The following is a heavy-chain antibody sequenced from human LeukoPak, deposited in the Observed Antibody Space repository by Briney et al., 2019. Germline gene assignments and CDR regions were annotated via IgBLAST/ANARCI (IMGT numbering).Heavy chain of an antibody. J-gene: IGHJ3*02. Sequence: PGGPLRLSCAASGFTFSSYGMHWVRQAPGKGLEWVAFIRYDGSNKYYADSVKGRFTISRDNSKNMLYLQMNSLRAEDTAVYYCAKAARVDTAMLGAFDIWGQGTMVTVSS. D-gene: IGHD5-18*01. V-gene: IGHV3-30*02. CDR3: AKAARVDTAMLGAFDI. CDR1: GFTFSSYG. CDR2: IRYDGSNK.